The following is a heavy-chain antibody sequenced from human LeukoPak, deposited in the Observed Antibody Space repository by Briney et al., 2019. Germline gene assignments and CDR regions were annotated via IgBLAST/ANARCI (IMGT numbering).Heavy chain of an antibody. V-gene: IGHV1-8*01. Sequence: ASVKVSCKASGYTFTSYDINWVRQATGQGLEWMGWMNPNSGNTGYAQKFQGRVTMTRNTSISTAYMELSSLRSEDTAVYYCARGLQGFYYYESSGVPLGYWGQGTLVTVSS. D-gene: IGHD3-22*01. J-gene: IGHJ4*02. CDR2: MNPNSGNT. CDR1: GYTFTSYD. CDR3: ARGLQGFYYYESSGVPLGY.